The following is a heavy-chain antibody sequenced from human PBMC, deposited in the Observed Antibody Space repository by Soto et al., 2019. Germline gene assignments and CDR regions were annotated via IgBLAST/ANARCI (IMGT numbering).Heavy chain of an antibody. Sequence: SQTLSLTCAISGDSVSGNSAAWNWIRQSPSRGLEWLGRTYYRSRWYNDYAVSVKSRITVTPDTSKNQFSLHLNSVTPEDTAVYYCARACSSNSCYDVFDYWGQGTLVTVSS. CDR2: TYYRSRWYN. CDR3: ARACSSNSCYDVFDY. D-gene: IGHD2-2*01. CDR1: GDSVSGNSAA. J-gene: IGHJ4*02. V-gene: IGHV6-1*01.